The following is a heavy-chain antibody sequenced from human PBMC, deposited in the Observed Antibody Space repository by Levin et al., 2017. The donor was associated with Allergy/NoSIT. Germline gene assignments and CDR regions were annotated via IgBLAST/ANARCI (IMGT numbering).Heavy chain of an antibody. CDR3: VGQVRDWAY. D-gene: IGHD3-10*01. CDR2: IYPADSDT. CDR1: GYSFTTFW. Sequence: GESLKISCKGSGYSFTTFWIAWVRQMPGKGLEWMGFIYPADSDTRYSPSFQGQVTISVDKSFRTAYLQWSSLKASDTAMYYCVGQVRDWAYWGQGTLVTVSS. J-gene: IGHJ4*02. V-gene: IGHV5-51*01.